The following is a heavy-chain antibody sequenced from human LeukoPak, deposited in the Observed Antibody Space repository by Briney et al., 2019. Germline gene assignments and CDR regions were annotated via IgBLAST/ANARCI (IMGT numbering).Heavy chain of an antibody. D-gene: IGHD2-15*01. CDR3: ARRFCSGGTCYFFDQ. J-gene: IGHJ4*02. V-gene: IGHV5-51*01. Sequence: GEPLNISCKATGYSFTSHWIGWVRQMPGKGLEWVGIINPVDSDTRYSPSFQGQVTISADKSITTAYLQWSSLQASDTAMFYCARRFCSGGTCYFFDQWGQGTLVTVSS. CDR2: INPVDSDT. CDR1: GYSFTSHW.